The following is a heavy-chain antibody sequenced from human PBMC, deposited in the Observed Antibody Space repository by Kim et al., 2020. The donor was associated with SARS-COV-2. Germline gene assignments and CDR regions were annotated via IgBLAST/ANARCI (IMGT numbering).Heavy chain of an antibody. Sequence: GGSLRLSCAASGFTFSSYEMNWVRQAPGKGLEWVSYISSSGSTIYYADSVKGRFTISRDNAKNSLYLQMNSLRAEDTAVYYCARDVLTAGWFDPWGQGTLVTVSS. CDR2: ISSSGSTI. D-gene: IGHD3-10*01. V-gene: IGHV3-48*03. CDR3: ARDVLTAGWFDP. CDR1: GFTFSSYE. J-gene: IGHJ5*02.